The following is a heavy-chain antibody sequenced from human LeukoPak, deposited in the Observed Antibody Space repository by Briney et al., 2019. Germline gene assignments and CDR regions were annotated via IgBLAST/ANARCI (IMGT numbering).Heavy chain of an antibody. V-gene: IGHV3-30*18. CDR2: GSHDGRNK. CDR3: AKDRDSSTWSFFDF. CDR1: GFIFRNYA. Sequence: GGSLRLSCVASGFIFRNYAMHWVRQAPGKGLEWVAVGSHDGRNKIYGDSVKGRFTISRDNSKNTVYLQMDNLRPEDTAVYYRAKDRDSSTWSFFDFWGQGTLVTVSS. D-gene: IGHD6-13*01. J-gene: IGHJ4*02.